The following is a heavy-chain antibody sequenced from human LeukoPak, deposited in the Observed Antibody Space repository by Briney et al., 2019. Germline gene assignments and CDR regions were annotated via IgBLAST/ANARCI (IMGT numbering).Heavy chain of an antibody. D-gene: IGHD3-9*01. CDR3: ARDGPLTGYYSYFDY. CDR1: GGSISSGGYY. V-gene: IGHV4-31*03. Sequence: PSETLSLTCSVSGGSISSGGYYWSWIRQHPGKGLEWIGYIYYSGSTYYNPSLKSRVTISVDTSKNQFSLKLSSVTAADTAVYYCARDGPLTGYYSYFDYWGQGTLVTVSS. CDR2: IYYSGST. J-gene: IGHJ4*02.